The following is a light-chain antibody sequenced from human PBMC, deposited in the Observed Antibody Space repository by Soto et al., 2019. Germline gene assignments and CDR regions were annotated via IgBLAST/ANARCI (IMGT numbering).Light chain of an antibody. CDR1: SGSIASHY. CDR3: QSFDTDYQV. V-gene: IGLV6-57*04. J-gene: IGLJ2*01. CDR2: ENT. Sequence: NFMLTQPHSVSESPGKTVTISCTRSSGSIASHYVQWFQQRPGSAPTTVISENTLRLSGVPDRFSGSIDTSSNSASLTISGLKTEDEADYCCQSFDTDYQVFGAGTKVTVL.